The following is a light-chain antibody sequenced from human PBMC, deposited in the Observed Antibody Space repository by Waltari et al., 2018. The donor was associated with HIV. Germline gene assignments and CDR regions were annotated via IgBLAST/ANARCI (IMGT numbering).Light chain of an antibody. J-gene: IGLJ2*01. Sequence: SALTQPPSASVSPRQSVPISYPAETSDVGTYTSVPWYQQHPGKAPKLMIYEVIKRPSGVPDRFSGSKSGNTASLTVSGLQAEDEADYYCTSYAGRNNLVFGGGTKLTVL. V-gene: IGLV2-8*01. CDR2: EVI. CDR3: TSYAGRNNLV. CDR1: TSDVGTYTS.